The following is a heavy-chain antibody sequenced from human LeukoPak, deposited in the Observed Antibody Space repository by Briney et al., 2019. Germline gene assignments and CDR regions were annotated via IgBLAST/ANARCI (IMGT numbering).Heavy chain of an antibody. D-gene: IGHD3-10*01. J-gene: IGHJ3*02. CDR3: ARDSNYGSQTYYLGSDAFDI. CDR2: IFYSGGT. CDR1: GGSINTPSYY. V-gene: IGHV4-39*07. Sequence: PSETLSLTCTVSGGSINTPSYYWGWIRQTPGKGLEWIGNIFYSGGTYYSPSLTSRVTISLDTSRNQFSLKLSSVTAADTAVYYCARDSNYGSQTYYLGSDAFDIWGQGTMVTVSS.